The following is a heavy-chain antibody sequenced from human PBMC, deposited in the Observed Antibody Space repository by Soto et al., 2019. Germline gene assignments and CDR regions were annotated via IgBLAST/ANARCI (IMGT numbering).Heavy chain of an antibody. J-gene: IGHJ4*02. Sequence: GESLKISCKGSGYSFTSYWIGWVRQMPGKGLEWMGIIYPGDSDTRYSPSFQGQVTISADKSISTAYLQWSSLKASDTAMYYCARRHTTTVTQYYFDYWGQRTLVTVSS. CDR3: ARRHTTTVTQYYFDY. CDR2: IYPGDSDT. D-gene: IGHD4-4*01. V-gene: IGHV5-51*01. CDR1: GYSFTSYW.